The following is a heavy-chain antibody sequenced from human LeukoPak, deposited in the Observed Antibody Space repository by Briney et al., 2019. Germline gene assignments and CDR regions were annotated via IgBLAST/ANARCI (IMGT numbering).Heavy chain of an antibody. V-gene: IGHV3-21*01. J-gene: IGHJ3*02. D-gene: IGHD3-22*01. Sequence: RGSLRLSCAGSGFALKSYSLTWVRQARGKGLEWVSSISSTSAYIHYADSVKGRFTISRDNAKNSLYLQMNSLRAEDTAVYYCARDQAYDSSGIPVDAFDIWGQGTMVTVSS. CDR3: ARDQAYDSSGIPVDAFDI. CDR2: ISSTSAYI. CDR1: GFALKSYS.